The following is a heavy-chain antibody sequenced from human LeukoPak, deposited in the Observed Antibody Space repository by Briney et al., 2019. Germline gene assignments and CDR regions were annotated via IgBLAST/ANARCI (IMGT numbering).Heavy chain of an antibody. CDR1: GVTFSSYS. CDR2: ISSSSSYI. D-gene: IGHD6-13*01. Sequence: PGGSLRLSCAASGVTFSSYSMNWVRQAPGKGLEWVSSISSSSSYIYYADSVKGRFTISRDNAKNSLYLQMNSLRAEDTAVYYRARDKPGYSSSRSPFDIWGQGTMVTVSS. CDR3: ARDKPGYSSSRSPFDI. J-gene: IGHJ3*02. V-gene: IGHV3-21*01.